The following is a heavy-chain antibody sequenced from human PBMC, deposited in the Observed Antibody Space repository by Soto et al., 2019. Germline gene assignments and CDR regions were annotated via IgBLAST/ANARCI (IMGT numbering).Heavy chain of an antibody. CDR3: ASLLTSYSSSIRNMDY. V-gene: IGHV1-69*13. CDR2: IIPIFGTA. CDR1: GGTFSSYA. D-gene: IGHD6-6*01. J-gene: IGHJ4*02. Sequence: ASVKVSCKASGGTFSSYAISWVRQAPGQGLEWMGGIIPIFGTANYAQKFQGRVTITADESTSTAYMELSSLRSEDTAVYYCASLLTSYSSSIRNMDYWGQGTLVTVSS.